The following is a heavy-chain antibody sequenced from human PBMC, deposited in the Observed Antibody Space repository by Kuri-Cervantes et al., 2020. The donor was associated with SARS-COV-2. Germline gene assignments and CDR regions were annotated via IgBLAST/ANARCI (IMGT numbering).Heavy chain of an antibody. CDR1: GYTFTGYY. Sequence: ASVQDSCKASGYTFTGYYMHWVRQAPGQGLEWMGWINPNSGGTNYAQKLQGRVTMTTDTSTSTAYMVLRSLRSADTAVYYCARDSDFWSCYYDFDYWGQGTLVTVSS. CDR3: ARDSDFWSCYYDFDY. CDR2: INPNSGGT. V-gene: IGHV1-2*02. D-gene: IGHD3-3*01. J-gene: IGHJ4*02.